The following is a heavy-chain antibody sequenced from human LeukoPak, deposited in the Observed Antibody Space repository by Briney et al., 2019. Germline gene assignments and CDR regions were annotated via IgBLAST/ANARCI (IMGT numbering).Heavy chain of an antibody. CDR1: GYSFIGYY. CDR2: INPNSGGT. CDR3: ARDRPNCSSTSCYEPLFDY. Sequence: ASVKVSCKASGYSFIGYYIHWLRQAPGQGLEWMGWINPNSGGTNYAQKFQGRVTMTRDTSISTAYMELSRLRSDDTAVYYCARDRPNCSSTSCYEPLFDYWGQGTLVTVSS. J-gene: IGHJ4*02. V-gene: IGHV1-2*02. D-gene: IGHD2-2*01.